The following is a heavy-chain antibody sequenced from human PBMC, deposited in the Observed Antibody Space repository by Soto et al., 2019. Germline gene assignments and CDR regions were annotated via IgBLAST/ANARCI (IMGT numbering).Heavy chain of an antibody. D-gene: IGHD6-19*01. V-gene: IGHV3-53*01. Sequence: EVQLVESGGGLIQPGESLRLSCAASGFTVSISYMSWVRQAPGKGLEWVSTIYRDGSTYYADSVEGRFTISRDNSKNTLYLQMNRLRAEDTATYYCARGKGIGWYESSDYWGQGTWVTVSS. CDR3: ARGKGIGWYESSDY. CDR1: GFTVSISY. CDR2: IYRDGST. J-gene: IGHJ4*02.